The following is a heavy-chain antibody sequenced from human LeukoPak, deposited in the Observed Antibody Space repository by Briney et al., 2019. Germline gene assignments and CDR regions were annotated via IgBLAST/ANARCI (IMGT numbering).Heavy chain of an antibody. Sequence: GGSLRLSCAASGFTFSDYGMHWVRQATGKGLEWVSAIGTAGDTYYTGSVKGRFTISRENAKNSLYLQMNGLRAGDTAVYYCARVAKERVGGVYYFDYWGQGTLVTVSS. CDR3: ARVAKERVGGVYYFDY. V-gene: IGHV3-13*01. CDR2: IGTAGDT. CDR1: GFTFSDYG. J-gene: IGHJ4*02. D-gene: IGHD1-1*01.